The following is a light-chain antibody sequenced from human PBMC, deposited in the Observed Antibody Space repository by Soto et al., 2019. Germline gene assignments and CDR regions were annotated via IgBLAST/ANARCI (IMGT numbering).Light chain of an antibody. CDR3: SSYRDTGTLLV. Sequence: QSALTQPASVSGSLGQSITLSYTGTNKDIGGYGYVSWYQQSPGKAPKLIIFEVRDRPLGVSDRFSGSKSGNTASLTISGLQAEDEATYYCSSYRDTGTLLVLGGGTKLTVL. CDR1: NKDIGGYGY. J-gene: IGLJ2*01. CDR2: EVR. V-gene: IGLV2-14*01.